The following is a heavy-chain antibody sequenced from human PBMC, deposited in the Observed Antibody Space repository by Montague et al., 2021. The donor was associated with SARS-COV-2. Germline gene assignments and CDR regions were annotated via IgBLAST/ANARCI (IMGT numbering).Heavy chain of an antibody. CDR1: GFSLSTSGM. CDR3: ARGLFQPDFQAY. CDR2: INHSGST. Sequence: LVKPTQTLTLTCTFSGFSLSTSGMCVSWIRQPPGKGLEWIGEINHSGSTNYNPSLKSRVTISVDTSKNQFSLKLSSVTAADTAVYYCARGLFQPDFQAYWGQGTLVTVSS. V-gene: IGHV4-39*07. D-gene: IGHD2-2*01. J-gene: IGHJ4*02.